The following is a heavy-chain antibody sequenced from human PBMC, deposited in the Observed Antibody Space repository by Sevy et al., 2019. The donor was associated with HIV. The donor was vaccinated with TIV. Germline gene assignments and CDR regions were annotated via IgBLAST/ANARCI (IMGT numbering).Heavy chain of an antibody. Sequence: GGSLRLSCAASGFTFSKYDMHWVRQAPGKGLEWVAPIWCAGSNKYYADSVKGRFTISRDNSKNTLYLQMNSLRAEDTAEYNGVRDADYYDGSGANMDFWGQGTLVTVSS. CDR1: GFTFSKYD. CDR3: VRDADYYDGSGANMDF. D-gene: IGHD3-22*01. V-gene: IGHV3-33*01. CDR2: IWCAGSNK. J-gene: IGHJ4*02.